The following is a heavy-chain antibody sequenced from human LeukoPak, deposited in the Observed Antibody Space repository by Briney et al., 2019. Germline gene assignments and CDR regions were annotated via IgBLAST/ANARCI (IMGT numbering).Heavy chain of an antibody. D-gene: IGHD3-9*01. Sequence: GGSLRHSCAASGFTVGSNYMSWVRQSPGRGLEWVSVIYGGGDTYYPDSVKGRFTISRDNSENTLYLQMNSLRAEDTAVYYCARGSYHDVLAYWGQGTLVTVSS. J-gene: IGHJ4*02. CDR2: IYGGGDT. CDR3: ARGSYHDVLAY. CDR1: GFTVGSNY. V-gene: IGHV3-66*01.